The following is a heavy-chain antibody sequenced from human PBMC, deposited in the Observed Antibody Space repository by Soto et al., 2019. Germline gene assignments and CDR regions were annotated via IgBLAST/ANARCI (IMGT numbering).Heavy chain of an antibody. CDR1: GGSFIGYY. CDR3: ARDRYCSGGSCYLYYYYYMDV. V-gene: IGHV4-34*01. Sequence: SLEILSLTCAVYGGSFIGYYWSWIRQPPGKGLEWIGEINHSGSTNYNPSLKSRVTISVDTSKNQFSLKLSSVTAADTAVYYCARDRYCSGGSCYLYYYYYMDVWGKGTTVTVSS. J-gene: IGHJ6*03. CDR2: INHSGST. D-gene: IGHD2-15*01.